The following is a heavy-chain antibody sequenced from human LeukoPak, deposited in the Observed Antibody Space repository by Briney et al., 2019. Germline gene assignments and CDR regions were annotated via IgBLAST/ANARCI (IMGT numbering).Heavy chain of an antibody. J-gene: IGHJ3*02. Sequence: GRSLRLSCAASGFTFSSYGMHWVRQAPGKGLGWVAVISYDGSNKYYADSVKGRFTISRDNSKNTLYLQMNSLRAEDTAVYYCAKSYGDDDAFDIWGQGTMVTVSS. V-gene: IGHV3-30*18. CDR1: GFTFSSYG. D-gene: IGHD4-17*01. CDR3: AKSYGDDDAFDI. CDR2: ISYDGSNK.